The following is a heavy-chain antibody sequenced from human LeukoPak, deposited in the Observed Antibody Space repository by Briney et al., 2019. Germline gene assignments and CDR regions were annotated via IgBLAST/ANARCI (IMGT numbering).Heavy chain of an antibody. CDR2: IYSGGST. CDR3: ARPYDSSGYYYY. D-gene: IGHD3-22*01. J-gene: IGHJ4*02. V-gene: IGHV3-53*01. Sequence: GGSLRLSCAASGFTLSSNYMSGVRQAAGKGLDGVSVIYSGGSTYYADSVKGRFTISRDNSKNTPYLQMNSLRAEDTAVYYCARPYDSSGYYYYWGQGTLVTVSS. CDR1: GFTLSSNY.